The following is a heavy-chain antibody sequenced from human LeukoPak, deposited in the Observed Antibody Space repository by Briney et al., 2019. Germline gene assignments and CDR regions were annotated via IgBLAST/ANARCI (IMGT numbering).Heavy chain of an antibody. CDR3: ARGSDILTGYPMGWFDP. J-gene: IGHJ5*02. Sequence: SETLSLTCTVSGYSISSGYYWGWIRQPPGKGLEWIGSIYHSGSTYYNPSLKSRVTISVDRSRNQFSLRLSSVTAADTAVYYCARGSDILTGYPMGWFDPWGQGTLVTVSS. CDR1: GYSISSGYY. V-gene: IGHV4-38-2*02. CDR2: IYHSGST. D-gene: IGHD3-9*01.